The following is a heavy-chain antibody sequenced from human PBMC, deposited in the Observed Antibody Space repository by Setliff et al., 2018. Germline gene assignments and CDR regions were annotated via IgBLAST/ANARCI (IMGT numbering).Heavy chain of an antibody. D-gene: IGHD6-19*01. V-gene: IGHV4-4*07. CDR1: GGSISSYY. Sequence: PSETLSLTCTVSGGSISSYYWSWIRQPAGKGLEWIGHIYIGGSANYNPSLKSRVTMSIDTSKNQVSLKLNSVTAADMAVYYCAREQWLDPPGYYYMDVWAKGTTVTVSS. J-gene: IGHJ6*03. CDR2: IYIGGSA. CDR3: AREQWLDPPGYYYMDV.